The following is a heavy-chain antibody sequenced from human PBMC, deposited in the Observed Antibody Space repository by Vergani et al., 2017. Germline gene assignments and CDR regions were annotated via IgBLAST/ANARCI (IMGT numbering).Heavy chain of an antibody. J-gene: IGHJ4*02. CDR1: GFTFSHYS. CDR2: ISGNNDDV. V-gene: IGHV3-21*01. Sequence: EVQMVESGGGLVKPGGSLRLSCVASGFTFSHYSMNWVRQAPGKGLEWVSSISGNNDDVYYADSVKGRFTISRDNAKNSLYLDMSSLRAEDTAVYYCVRLGPDYDSSGSEPYYFDYWGQGTLVTVSS. D-gene: IGHD3-22*01. CDR3: VRLGPDYDSSGSEPYYFDY.